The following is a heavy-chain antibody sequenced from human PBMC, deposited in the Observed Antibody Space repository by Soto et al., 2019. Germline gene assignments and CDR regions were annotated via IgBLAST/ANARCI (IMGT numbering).Heavy chain of an antibody. V-gene: IGHV1-69*06. CDR3: ARAGQLVSPRDYLPVY. J-gene: IGHJ4*02. D-gene: IGHD6-6*01. CDR2: IIPIFGTA. Sequence: QRQLVPSGAEVKKPGSSVKVSCKASGGTFSSYAISWVRQAPGQGLEWMGGIIPIFGTANYAQKFQGRVTITADKSTSTAYMEVSSLRSDDTDVYYCARAGQLVSPRDYLPVYWGQGTLVTVSS. CDR1: GGTFSSYA.